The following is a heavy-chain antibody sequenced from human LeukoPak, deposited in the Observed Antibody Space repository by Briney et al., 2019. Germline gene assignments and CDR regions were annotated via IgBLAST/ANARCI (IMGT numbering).Heavy chain of an antibody. J-gene: IGHJ4*02. Sequence: GGSLRLSCAASGLTFSDYYMSWIRQAPGKGLEWVSYISSSGSTIYYADSVKGRFTISRDNAKNSLYLQMNSLRAVDTAVYYCARDHAYYYGSGEFDYWGQGTLVTVSS. CDR3: ARDHAYYYGSGEFDY. V-gene: IGHV3-11*01. CDR2: ISSSGSTI. CDR1: GLTFSDYY. D-gene: IGHD3-10*01.